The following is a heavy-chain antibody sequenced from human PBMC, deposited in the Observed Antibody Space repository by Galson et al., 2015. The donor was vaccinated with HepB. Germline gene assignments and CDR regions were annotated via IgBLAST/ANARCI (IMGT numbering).Heavy chain of an antibody. CDR1: GFTFSNAW. CDR2: IKSKTDGGTT. J-gene: IGHJ4*02. D-gene: IGHD5-12*01. Sequence: SLRLSCAASGFTFSNAWMSWVRQAPGKGLEWVGRIKSKTDGGTTDYAAPVKGRFTISRDDSKNTLYLQMNSLKTEDTAVYYCTTEFGDSGYDYWGQGTLVTVSS. V-gene: IGHV3-15*01. CDR3: TTEFGDSGYDY.